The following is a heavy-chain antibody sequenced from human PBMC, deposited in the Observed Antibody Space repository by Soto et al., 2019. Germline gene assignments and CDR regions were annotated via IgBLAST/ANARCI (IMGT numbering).Heavy chain of an antibody. CDR1: GGTFSSYT. D-gene: IGHD2-15*01. CDR2: IIPILGIA. J-gene: IGHJ4*02. V-gene: IGHV1-69*04. Sequence: SVKVSCKASGGTFSSYTISWVRQAPGQGLEWMGRIIPILGIANYAQKFQGRVTITADKSTSTAYMELSSLRSEDTAVYYCARDVGYCSGGSCYGFDYWGQGTLVTVSS. CDR3: ARDVGYCSGGSCYGFDY.